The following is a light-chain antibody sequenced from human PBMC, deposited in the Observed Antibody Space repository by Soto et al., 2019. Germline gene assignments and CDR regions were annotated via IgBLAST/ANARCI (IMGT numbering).Light chain of an antibody. CDR1: SSDGGGYDY. J-gene: IGLJ1*01. V-gene: IGLV2-14*01. CDR2: EVS. Sequence: QSVLTHPASVSWSPGQSITISCTGTSSDGGGYDYVSWYQQHPGKAPKFMIYEVSNRPSGVSNRFSGSKYANTASLTISGLQTEDEADYYCSSYTGSSSLEVFGTGTKSPS. CDR3: SSYTGSSSLEV.